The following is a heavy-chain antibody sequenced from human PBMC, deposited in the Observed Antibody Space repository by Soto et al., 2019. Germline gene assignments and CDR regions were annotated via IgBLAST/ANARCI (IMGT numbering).Heavy chain of an antibody. CDR3: AREVPTNVFDI. CDR1: GFTFSSYS. V-gene: IGHV3-21*01. J-gene: IGHJ3*02. CDR2: ISSSSSYI. Sequence: GGSLRLSCAASGFTFSSYSMNWVRQAPGKGLEWVSSISSSSSYIYYADSVKGRFTNSRDNAKNSLYLQMNSLRAEDTAVYYCAREVPTNVFDIWGQGTMVTVS. D-gene: IGHD3-10*01.